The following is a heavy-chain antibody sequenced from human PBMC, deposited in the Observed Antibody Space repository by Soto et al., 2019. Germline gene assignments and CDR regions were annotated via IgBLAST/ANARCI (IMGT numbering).Heavy chain of an antibody. CDR3: ARAVGRYYDLWSGYQPDY. J-gene: IGHJ4*02. CDR2: ISSSSSTI. D-gene: IGHD3-3*01. Sequence: EVQLVESGGGLVQPGGSLRLSCAASGFTFSSYSMNWVRQAPGKGLEWVSYISSSSSTIYYADSVKGRFTISRDNAKNSLYLQMNSLRAEDTAVYYCARAVGRYYDLWSGYQPDYWGQGTLVTVSS. CDR1: GFTFSSYS. V-gene: IGHV3-48*01.